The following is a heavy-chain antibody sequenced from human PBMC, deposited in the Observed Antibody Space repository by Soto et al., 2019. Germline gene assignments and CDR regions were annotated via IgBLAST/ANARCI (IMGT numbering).Heavy chain of an antibody. J-gene: IGHJ6*02. Sequence: SSETLSLTCTVSGGSISSGDYYWSWIRQPPGKGLEWIGYIYHSGGTHYNPSLKSRLTMSVDTSKNQFSLKVRSVTAADTAVYYCAREDAGIAAAATSYDYYYGMDVWGQGTTVTVSS. CDR2: IYHSGGT. V-gene: IGHV4-30-4*01. CDR1: GGSISSGDYY. D-gene: IGHD6-13*01. CDR3: AREDAGIAAAATSYDYYYGMDV.